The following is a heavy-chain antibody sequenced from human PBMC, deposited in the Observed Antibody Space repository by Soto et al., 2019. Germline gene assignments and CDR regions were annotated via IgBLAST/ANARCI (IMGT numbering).Heavy chain of an antibody. CDR1: GFSLSTSGVG. CDR3: AHGYYAPYYFDY. D-gene: IGHD3-10*01. Sequence: SGPTLVNPTQTLTLTCAFSGFSLSTSGVGVGWIRQPPGKALEWLALIYWNDDKRYSPSLKSRLTITKDTSKNQVVLTMTNMDPVDTATYYCAHGYYAPYYFDYWGQGTLVTVSS. V-gene: IGHV2-5*01. CDR2: IYWNDDK. J-gene: IGHJ4*02.